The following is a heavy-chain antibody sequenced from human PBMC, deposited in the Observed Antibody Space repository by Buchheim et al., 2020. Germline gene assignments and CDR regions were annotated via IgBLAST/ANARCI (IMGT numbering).Heavy chain of an antibody. J-gene: IGHJ5*02. CDR3: ARDTYYYGSGTINWFDP. CDR1: GGSISSYY. CDR2: IYYSGNT. Sequence: QVQLQESGPGLVKPSETLSLICTVSGGSISSYYWSWIRQPPGKGLEWIGYIYYSGNTNYNPSSKSGVTISVDTSKNQFPFKLSSVTAADTAVYYCARDTYYYGSGTINWFDPWGQGTL. V-gene: IGHV4-59*01. D-gene: IGHD3-10*01.